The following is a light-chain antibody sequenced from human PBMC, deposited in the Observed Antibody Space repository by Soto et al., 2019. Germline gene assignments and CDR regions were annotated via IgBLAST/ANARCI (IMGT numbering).Light chain of an antibody. V-gene: IGLV2-23*02. J-gene: IGLJ1*01. CDR3: CSHAGSSTYV. CDR1: NSDVGSYNL. Sequence: QSVRTQPASGSGAPGQSITISCTGTNSDVGSYNLVSWYQQHPGKALKVMIYEVSKRPSGVSNRFSGSKSGNTASLTISGLQAEDEADYYCCSHAGSSTYVFGTGTKVTVL. CDR2: EVS.